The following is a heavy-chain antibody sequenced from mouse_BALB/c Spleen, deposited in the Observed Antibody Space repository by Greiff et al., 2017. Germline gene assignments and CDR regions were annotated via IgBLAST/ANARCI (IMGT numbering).Heavy chain of an antibody. CDR3: ARSYDYDRYAMDY. V-gene: IGHV3-8*02. CDR1: GDSITSGY. CDR2: ISYSGST. D-gene: IGHD2-4*01. J-gene: IGHJ4*01. Sequence: EVKLMESGPSLVKPSQTLSLTCSVTGDSITSGYWNWIRKFPGNKLEYMGYISYSGSTYYNPSLKSRISITRDTSKNQYYLQLNSVTTEDTATYYCARSYDYDRYAMDYWGQGTSVTVSS.